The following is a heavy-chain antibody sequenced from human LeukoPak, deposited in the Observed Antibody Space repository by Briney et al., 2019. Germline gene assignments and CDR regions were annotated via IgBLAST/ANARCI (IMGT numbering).Heavy chain of an antibody. CDR2: IYHSETT. D-gene: IGHD3-22*01. Sequence: SETLSLTCSVSGGSISSSSDYWGWVRQPPGKGLEWIGSIYHSETTYYNPSLKSRVIISVDTSKNQFSLKLNSVTAADTAVYYCGRPNPVSSGYYGSFDPWGQGILVTVSS. J-gene: IGHJ5*02. CDR3: GRPNPVSSGYYGSFDP. CDR1: GGSISSSSDY. V-gene: IGHV4-39*01.